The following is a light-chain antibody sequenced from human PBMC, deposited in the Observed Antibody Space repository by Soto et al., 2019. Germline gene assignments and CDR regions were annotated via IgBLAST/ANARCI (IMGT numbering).Light chain of an antibody. CDR3: CSYAGSYTLV. Sequence: QSVLTQAPSASGTPGQRVTISCSGSSSNIGSNTVNWYQHLPGTAPKLLIYSSHQRPSGVPDRISGSKSGTSASLAISGLQAEDEADYYCCSYAGSYTLVFGGGTKLTVL. V-gene: IGLV1-44*01. CDR2: SSH. CDR1: SSNIGSNT. J-gene: IGLJ2*01.